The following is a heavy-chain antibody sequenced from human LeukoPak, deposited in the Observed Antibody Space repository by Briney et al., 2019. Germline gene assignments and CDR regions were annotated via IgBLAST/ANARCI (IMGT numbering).Heavy chain of an antibody. CDR3: ARGGYDTPVDY. J-gene: IGHJ4*02. V-gene: IGHV4-31*03. CDR1: GGSISSGGYY. Sequence: SENLSLTCTVSGGSISSGGYYWSWIRQHPGKGLEWIGYIYYSGSTYYNPSLKSRVTISVDTSKNQFSLKLSSVTAADTAVYYCARGGYDTPVDYWGQGTLVTVSS. CDR2: IYYSGST. D-gene: IGHD5-12*01.